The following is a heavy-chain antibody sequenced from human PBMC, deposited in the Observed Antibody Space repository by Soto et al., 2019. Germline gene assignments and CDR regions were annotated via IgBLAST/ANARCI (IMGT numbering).Heavy chain of an antibody. D-gene: IGHD3-3*01. CDR3: ATHVYYVFWSGFNSLPYYFDD. V-gene: IGHV3-30-3*01. CDR1: GFTFSRHT. Sequence: QVQLVESGGGVVQPGRSLRLSCAATGFTFSRHTMHWVRQAPGKGLEWVAAISEDGSNTYYADSVKGRFTISTDNSKKSLYLPKGSLSSEDTAVHHSATHVYYVFWSGFNSLPYYFDDWGAANLVSASS. J-gene: IGHJ4*02. CDR2: ISEDGSNT.